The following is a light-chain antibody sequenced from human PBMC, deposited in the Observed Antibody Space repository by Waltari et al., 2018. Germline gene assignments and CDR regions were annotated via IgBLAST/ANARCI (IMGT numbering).Light chain of an antibody. Sequence: ETVMTQSPATLSVSPGESATLSCRATESVGTNLACYLQKPGQPPRLLIYHASARAPGVPNRFSGSGSGTEFTLTISSLQSEDFALYFCQQYNNWPPLTFGGGTKVEMK. CDR1: ESVGTN. J-gene: IGKJ4*01. CDR3: QQYNNWPPLT. V-gene: IGKV3-15*01. CDR2: HAS.